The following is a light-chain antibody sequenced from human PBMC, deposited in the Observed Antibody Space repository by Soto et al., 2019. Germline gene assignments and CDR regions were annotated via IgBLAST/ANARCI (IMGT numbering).Light chain of an antibody. V-gene: IGKV3-11*01. Sequence: EIVFTQSPATLSLSPGERATLFCRASQSVSSYLAWYQQKPGQAPRLLIYDASNRATGIPARFSGSGSGTDFSLTISSLEPEDFAVYYCQQRSDWPRTFGQGTKLDIK. CDR3: QQRSDWPRT. J-gene: IGKJ1*01. CDR2: DAS. CDR1: QSVSSY.